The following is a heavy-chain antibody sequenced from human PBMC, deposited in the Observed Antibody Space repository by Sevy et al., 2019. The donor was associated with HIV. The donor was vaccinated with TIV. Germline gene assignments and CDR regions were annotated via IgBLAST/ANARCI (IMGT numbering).Heavy chain of an antibody. CDR2: SYHSGST. CDR3: AGLQGECSDSDAFSAYYFDQ. Sequence: SETLSLTCGVSGGSISSDYWWSWVRQPPGKGLEWIGESYHSGSTNYNPSLKSRVSISVDKSKNHFSLKLTSVTAADTAVYFCAGLQGECSDSDAFSAYYFDQWGQGTLVTVSS. CDR1: GGSISSDYW. D-gene: IGHD3-16*01. V-gene: IGHV4-4*02. J-gene: IGHJ4*02.